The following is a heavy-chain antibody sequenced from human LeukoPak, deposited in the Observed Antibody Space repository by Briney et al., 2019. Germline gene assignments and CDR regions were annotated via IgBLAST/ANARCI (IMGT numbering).Heavy chain of an antibody. V-gene: IGHV4-39*01. CDR1: GGSISSSSYY. J-gene: IGHJ4*02. D-gene: IGHD6-13*01. CDR3: ARHIKRRGIAAAGPTYFDY. Sequence: SETLSLTCTVSGGSISSSSYYWGWIRQPPGKGLEWIGSIYYSGSTYYNPSLKSRVTISVDTSKNQFSLKLSSVTAADTAVYYCARHIKRRGIAAAGPTYFDYWGQGTLVTVPS. CDR2: IYYSGST.